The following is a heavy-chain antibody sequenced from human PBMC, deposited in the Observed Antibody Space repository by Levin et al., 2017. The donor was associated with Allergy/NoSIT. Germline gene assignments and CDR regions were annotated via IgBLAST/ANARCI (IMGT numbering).Heavy chain of an antibody. CDR2: IYYSGST. D-gene: IGHD3-3*01. V-gene: IGHV4-31*03. CDR1: GGSISSGGYY. Sequence: SCTVSGGSISSGGYYWSWIRQHPGKGLEWIGYIYYSGSTYYNPSLKSRVTISVDTSKNQFSLKLSSVTAADTAVYYCARIDFWSGYSLDWGQGTLVTVSS. CDR3: ARIDFWSGYSLD. J-gene: IGHJ4*02.